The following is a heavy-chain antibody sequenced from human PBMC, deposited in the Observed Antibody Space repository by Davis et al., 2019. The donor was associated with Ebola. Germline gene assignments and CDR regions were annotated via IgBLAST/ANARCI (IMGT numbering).Heavy chain of an antibody. Sequence: SVKVSCKASGYTFTAHYLHWVRQAPGQGLEWMGWINPNSGDTKFAQKFQGIVTLTRDTSTNTAYLELTRPTSDDTAVYFCARGSNFWSGSFLGYFNYWGQGTLITVSS. CDR3: ARGSNFWSGSFLGYFNY. J-gene: IGHJ4*03. D-gene: IGHD3-3*01. CDR2: INPNSGDT. CDR1: GYTFTAHY. V-gene: IGHV1-2*02.